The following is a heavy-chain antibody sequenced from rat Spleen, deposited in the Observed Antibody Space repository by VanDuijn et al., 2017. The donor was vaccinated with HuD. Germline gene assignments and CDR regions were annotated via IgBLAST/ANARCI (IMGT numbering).Heavy chain of an antibody. CDR3: ASTRVGFAY. D-gene: IGHD1-4*01. Sequence: EVQLVESGGGLVQPGRSLKLSCAASGFTFSDYNMAWVRQAPKKGLEWVATISYDGSSTYYRDSVKGRFTISRDNAKSTLYLQMDSLRSEDTATYYCASTRVGFAYWGQGTLVTVSS. CDR1: GFTFSDYN. CDR2: ISYDGSST. J-gene: IGHJ3*01. V-gene: IGHV5-7*01.